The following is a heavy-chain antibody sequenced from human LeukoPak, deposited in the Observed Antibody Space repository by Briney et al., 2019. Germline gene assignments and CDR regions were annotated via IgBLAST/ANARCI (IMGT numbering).Heavy chain of an antibody. V-gene: IGHV4-34*01. Sequence: SETLSLTCAVYGGSFSGYYWSWIRQPPGKGLEWIGEINHSGSTNYNPSLKSRVTISVDMSKNQFSLKLSSVTAADTAVYYCASVGGRCSSTSCLKGYSSSWYGTFGYFDYWGQGTLVTVSS. CDR3: ASVGGRCSSTSCLKGYSSSWYGTFGYFDY. CDR1: GGSFSGYY. D-gene: IGHD6-13*01. J-gene: IGHJ4*02. CDR2: INHSGST.